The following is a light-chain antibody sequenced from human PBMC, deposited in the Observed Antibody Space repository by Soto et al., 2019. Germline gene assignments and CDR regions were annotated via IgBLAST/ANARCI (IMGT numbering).Light chain of an antibody. CDR1: QSVTTF. V-gene: IGKV3-11*01. Sequence: EIVLTQSPVTLSLSPGETVTLSCRASQSVTTFLAWYQQKPGQAPRLLIYDASKRATGIPARFSGSGSGTVYLRTISGLEPDDFEVVYWQQRNNWAFTFGGGTKVAIK. J-gene: IGKJ4*01. CDR3: QQRNNWAFT. CDR2: DAS.